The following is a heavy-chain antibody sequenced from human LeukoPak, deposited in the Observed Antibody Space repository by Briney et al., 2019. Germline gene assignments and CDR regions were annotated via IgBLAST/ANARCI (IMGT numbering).Heavy chain of an antibody. CDR3: ARAYSSSWYFNWFDP. CDR1: GYSISSGYF. CDR2: IYHSGST. Sequence: SETLSLTCTVSGYSISSGYFWGWIRQPPGKGLEWIGTIYHSGSTYYNASLESRVTISVDTSKNQFSLKLSSVTAADTAVYYCARAYSSSWYFNWFDPWGQGTLVTVSS. D-gene: IGHD6-13*01. J-gene: IGHJ5*02. V-gene: IGHV4-38-2*02.